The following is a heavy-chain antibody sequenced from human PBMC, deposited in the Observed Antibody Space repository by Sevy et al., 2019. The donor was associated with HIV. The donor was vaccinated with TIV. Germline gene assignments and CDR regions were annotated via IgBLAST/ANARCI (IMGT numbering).Heavy chain of an antibody. CDR1: GDSLSSGGYY. Sequence: SETLSLTCTVSGDSLSSGGYYWSWIRQHPGKGLEWIGYIYYSGSTYYNPSLKSRVTISVDTSKNQFSLKLSSVTAADTAVYYCAGTSHYYGSGSYYWGQGTLVTVSS. V-gene: IGHV4-30-4*08. CDR3: AGTSHYYGSGSYY. CDR2: IYYSGST. D-gene: IGHD3-10*01. J-gene: IGHJ4*02.